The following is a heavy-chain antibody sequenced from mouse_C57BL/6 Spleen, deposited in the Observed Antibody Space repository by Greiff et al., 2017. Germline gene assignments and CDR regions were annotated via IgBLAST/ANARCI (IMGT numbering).Heavy chain of an antibody. D-gene: IGHD2-4*01. Sequence: VMLVESGPELVKPGASVKISCKASGYAFSSSWMNWVKQRPGKGLEWIGRIYPGDGDTNYNGKFKGKATLTADKSSSTAYMQLSILTSEYSAVYFCARADYDYDDYYAMDYWGQGTSVTVSS. CDR2: IYPGDGDT. V-gene: IGHV1-82*01. CDR3: ARADYDYDDYYAMDY. CDR1: GYAFSSSW. J-gene: IGHJ4*01.